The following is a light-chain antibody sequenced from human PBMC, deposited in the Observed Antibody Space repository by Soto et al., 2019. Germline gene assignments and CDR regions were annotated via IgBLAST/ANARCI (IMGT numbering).Light chain of an antibody. CDR3: QQYDDLPYT. V-gene: IGKV1-33*01. J-gene: IGKJ2*01. CDR1: QDINKF. Sequence: DLPMTQSPPSLSASVGDRVTIACQASQDINKFLSWFQQKPGKAPKLLIFDASQLEAGVPSRFSGGGSGTEFTFTISSLQPEDIATYFCQQYDDLPYTFGQGTKLAIK. CDR2: DAS.